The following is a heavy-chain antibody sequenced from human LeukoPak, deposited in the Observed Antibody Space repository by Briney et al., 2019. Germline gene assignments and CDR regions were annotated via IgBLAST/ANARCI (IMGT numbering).Heavy chain of an antibody. D-gene: IGHD3-10*01. V-gene: IGHV4-59*01. CDR3: ARGRRNYYGSGSYYYYYYMDV. CDR1: GGSISSYY. J-gene: IGHJ6*03. Sequence: SETLSLTCTVSGGSISSYYWSWIRQPPGKGLEWIGYIYYSGSTNYNPFLKSRVPTPVDTSKNQFSLKLSSVTAADTAVYYCARGRRNYYGSGSYYYYYYMDVWGKGPTVTVSS. CDR2: IYYSGST.